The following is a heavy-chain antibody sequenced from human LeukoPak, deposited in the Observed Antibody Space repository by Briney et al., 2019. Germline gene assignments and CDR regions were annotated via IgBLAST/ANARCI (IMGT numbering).Heavy chain of an antibody. V-gene: IGHV4-61*09. CDR2: IYYSGTA. CDR1: GGSISSGSYY. CDR3: ARVGVDHSGNIIKYFFDY. D-gene: IGHD4-23*01. J-gene: IGHJ4*02. Sequence: PSQTLSLTCTVSGGSISSGSYYWSWIRQPAGKRLEWIGNIYYSGTANYSPSLKSRVIISVDTSKNQFSLKLSPVTAADTAVYYCARVGVDHSGNIIKYFFDYWGQGSLVTVSS.